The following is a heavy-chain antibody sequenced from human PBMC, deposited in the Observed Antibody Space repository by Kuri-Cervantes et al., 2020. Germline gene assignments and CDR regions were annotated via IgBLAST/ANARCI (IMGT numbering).Heavy chain of an antibody. V-gene: IGHV2-70D*14. CDR2: IDWDDDK. CDR3: ARSEHMSDAFDI. Sequence: SGPTLVKPTQTLTLTCTVSGFSLSTSGMRVSWIRQPPGKALEWLARIDWDDDKFYSTSLKTRLTISKDASKNQVVLTMTNMDPVDTATYFCARSEHMSDAFDIWGQGTMVTVSS. CDR1: GFSLSTSGMR. D-gene: IGHD1/OR15-1a*01. J-gene: IGHJ3*02.